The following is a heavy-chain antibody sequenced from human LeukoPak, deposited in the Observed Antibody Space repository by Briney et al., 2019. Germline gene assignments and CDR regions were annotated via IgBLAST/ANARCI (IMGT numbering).Heavy chain of an antibody. CDR2: VTGSSSNT. D-gene: IGHD3-22*01. J-gene: IGHJ4*02. CDR1: GFNFSNYA. V-gene: IGHV3-23*01. Sequence: ETGGSLRLSCAASGFNFSNYAMTWVRQAPGMGLEWVSGVTGSSSNTYYADSVKGRFTISRDNSKNTLYLQMNSLRAEDTAVYYCAKCLLQTDSGYYIPSNFDYWGQGTLVTVSS. CDR3: AKCLLQTDSGYYIPSNFDY.